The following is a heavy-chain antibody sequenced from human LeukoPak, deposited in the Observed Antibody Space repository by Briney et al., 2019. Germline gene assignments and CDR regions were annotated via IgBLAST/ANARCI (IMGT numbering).Heavy chain of an antibody. J-gene: IGHJ4*02. D-gene: IGHD3-22*01. CDR2: IYYSGST. CDR3: ARRRDCDSSGYDY. Sequence: SETLSFSCTVSGGSISSGDYYWSWIREPPGKGLEWIGYIYYSGSTYYNPSLKSRVTISVDTSKNQFSLKLSSVTAADTAVYYCARRRDCDSSGYDYWGQGTLVTVSS. CDR1: GGSISSGDYY. V-gene: IGHV4-30-4*01.